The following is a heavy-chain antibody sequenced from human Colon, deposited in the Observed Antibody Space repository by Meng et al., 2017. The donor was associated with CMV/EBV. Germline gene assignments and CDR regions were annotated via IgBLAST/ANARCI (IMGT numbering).Heavy chain of an antibody. V-gene: IGHV3-23*03. CDR2: IYSGGTAA. CDR1: GFSFSSYA. Sequence: GESLKISCAASGFSFSSYAMSWVRQAPGKGLEWVAEIYSGGTAASYADSVKGRFTVSRDNSRNMVYLQMNSLRADDRAVYYCGKQLAAAGLCIDYWGQGTLVTVSS. D-gene: IGHD6-13*01. CDR3: GKQLAAAGLCIDY. J-gene: IGHJ4*02.